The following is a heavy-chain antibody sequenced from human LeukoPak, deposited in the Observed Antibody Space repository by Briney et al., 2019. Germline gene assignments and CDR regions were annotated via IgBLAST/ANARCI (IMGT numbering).Heavy chain of an antibody. CDR2: IYYSGST. D-gene: IGHD5-18*01. CDR1: GGSISSGDYY. CDR3: ARDGGYSYGSN. Sequence: PSQTLSLTCTVSGGSISSGDYYWSWIRQPPGKGLEWIGYIYYSGSTYYNPSLKSRVAISVDTSKNQFSLKLSSVTAADTAVYYCARDGGYSYGSNWGQGTLVTVSS. V-gene: IGHV4-30-4*01. J-gene: IGHJ4*02.